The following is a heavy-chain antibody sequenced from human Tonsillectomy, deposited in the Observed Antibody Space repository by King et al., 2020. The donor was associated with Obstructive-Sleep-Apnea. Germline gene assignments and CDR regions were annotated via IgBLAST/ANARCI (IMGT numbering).Heavy chain of an antibody. J-gene: IGHJ5*02. CDR2: IRYDGSNK. CDR1: GFTFSSYG. CDR3: AKDLIVVVPAAIPNWFDP. V-gene: IGHV3-30*02. Sequence: VQLVESGGGVVQPGRSLRLSCAASGFTFSSYGMHWVRQAPGKGLEWVAFIRYDGSNKYYADSVKGRFTISRDNSKNTMYLQMNSLRAEDTAVYYCAKDLIVVVPAAIPNWFDPWVQGTLVTVSS. D-gene: IGHD2-2*01.